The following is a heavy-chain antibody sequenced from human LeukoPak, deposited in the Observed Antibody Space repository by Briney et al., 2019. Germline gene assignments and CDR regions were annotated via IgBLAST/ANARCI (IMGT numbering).Heavy chain of an antibody. CDR3: AGSPIGYGMDV. CDR2: IYHSGST. V-gene: IGHV4-4*02. CDR1: GGSISNENW. Sequence: PSETLSLTCAVSGGSISNENWWGWVRRPPGKGLEWIGEIYHSGSTNYIPSLKSRVTISVDKSKNQCSLKLTSVTAADTAVYYCAGSPIGYGMDVWGQGTTVTVSS. J-gene: IGHJ6*02.